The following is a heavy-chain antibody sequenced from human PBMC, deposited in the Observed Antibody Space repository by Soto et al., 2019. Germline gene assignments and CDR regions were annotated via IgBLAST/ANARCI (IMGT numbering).Heavy chain of an antibody. Sequence: GGSLRLSCEASGFTFSKFDMHWVRQPTGKGLEWVSTIGISGDTYYAVSVKGRFTISRDNAKNSLSLQMNSLRTGDTALYFCARGQEVGAHFFDSWGQGTQVTVSS. CDR2: IGISGDT. CDR1: GFTFSKFD. V-gene: IGHV3-13*04. D-gene: IGHD2-15*01. J-gene: IGHJ4*02. CDR3: ARGQEVGAHFFDS.